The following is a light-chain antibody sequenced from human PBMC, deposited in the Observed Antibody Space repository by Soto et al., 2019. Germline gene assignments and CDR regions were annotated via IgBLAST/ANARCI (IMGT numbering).Light chain of an antibody. CDR3: SSYADTNNLV. V-gene: IGLV2-8*01. Sequence: QSALTQPASLSGSPGQSITISCTGTSSDIGGYNFVSWYQQHPGKAPKLMIDEVNKRPSGVPDRFSGSKSGNTASLTVSGLQAEDEADYYCSSYADTNNLVFGGGTKVTVL. J-gene: IGLJ2*01. CDR1: SSDIGGYNF. CDR2: EVN.